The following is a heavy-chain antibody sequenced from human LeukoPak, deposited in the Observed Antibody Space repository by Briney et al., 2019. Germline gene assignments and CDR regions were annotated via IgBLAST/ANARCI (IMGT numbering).Heavy chain of an antibody. CDR2: IYHSGST. V-gene: IGHV4-59*01. D-gene: IGHD3-10*01. Sequence: SETLSLTCTVSGVSISSYYWSWIRQPPGKGLEWIGYIYHSGSTNYNPSLKSRVTISVDTSKNQFSLKLSSVTAADTAVYYCARAQLTYYYGSGILDYWGQGTLVTVSS. J-gene: IGHJ4*02. CDR1: GVSISSYY. CDR3: ARAQLTYYYGSGILDY.